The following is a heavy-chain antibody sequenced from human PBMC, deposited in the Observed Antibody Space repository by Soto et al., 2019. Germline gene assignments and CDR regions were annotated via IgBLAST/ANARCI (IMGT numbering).Heavy chain of an antibody. V-gene: IGHV1-18*04. CDR2: ISAYNGNT. CDR1: GYTFTSYG. CDR3: ARDQGTYYYDSSGYYSRADAFDI. Sequence: QVQLVQSGAEVKKPGASVKVSCKASGYTFTSYGISWVRQAPGQGLEWMGWISAYNGNTNYAQKLQGRVTMTTDTSTSTGYMELRSLRSDDTAVYYCARDQGTYYYDSSGYYSRADAFDIWGQGTMVTVSS. J-gene: IGHJ3*02. D-gene: IGHD3-22*01.